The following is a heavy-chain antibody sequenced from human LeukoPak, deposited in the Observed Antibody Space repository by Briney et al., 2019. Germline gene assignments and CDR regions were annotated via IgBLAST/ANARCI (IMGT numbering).Heavy chain of an antibody. J-gene: IGHJ4*02. CDR2: IFYSGST. D-gene: IGHD3-10*01. CDR1: GGSISSSSYY. Sequence: SETLSLTCTVSGGSISSSSYYWGWIRQPPGEGLEWIGSIFYSGSTYYNPSLKSRVTISIDTSKNQFSLRLSSVTAADTAVYYCAPYYYGSASYYWGQGTLVTVSS. V-gene: IGHV4-39*01. CDR3: APYYYGSASYY.